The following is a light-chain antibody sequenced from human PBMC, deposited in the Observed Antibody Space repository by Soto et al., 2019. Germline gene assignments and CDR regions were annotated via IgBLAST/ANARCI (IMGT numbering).Light chain of an antibody. Sequence: DIQLTQSPSSLSAYVGDRVTMTCRASETISTFLNWYQLKPGKAPKRLIYAASSLQSGVPSRFSGSGSGNVFTLTINSLQPEDLASYYCQQSYSISPITFGQGSRLRL. V-gene: IGKV1-39*01. CDR3: QQSYSISPIT. CDR2: AAS. CDR1: ETISTF. J-gene: IGKJ5*01.